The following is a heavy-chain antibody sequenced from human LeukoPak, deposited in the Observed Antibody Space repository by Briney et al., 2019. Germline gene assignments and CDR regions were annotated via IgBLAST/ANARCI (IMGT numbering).Heavy chain of an antibody. D-gene: IGHD6-19*01. CDR2: IYYSGST. CDR1: GGSISSYY. CDR3: ARNIAVAGVPSYIDAFDI. V-gene: IGHV4-59*08. Sequence: SETLSLTCTVSGGSISSYYWSWIRQPPGKGLEWIGYIYYSGSTNYNPSLKSRVTISVDTSKNQFSLKLSSVTAADTAVYYCARNIAVAGVPSYIDAFDIWGQGTMVTVSS. J-gene: IGHJ3*02.